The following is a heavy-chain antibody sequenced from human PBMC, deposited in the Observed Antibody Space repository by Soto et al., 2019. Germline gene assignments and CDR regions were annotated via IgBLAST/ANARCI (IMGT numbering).Heavy chain of an antibody. J-gene: IGHJ4*02. Sequence: PGGSLRLSCAASGFTFRTYAMSWVRQAPGKGLEWVSAIGSTGADTYYADSVMGRFTIPRDNSNNALHLQMNRLRVDDTAIYYCARGSHGEHDSWGQGALVTVSS. V-gene: IGHV3-23*01. D-gene: IGHD2-21*01. CDR1: GFTFRTYA. CDR3: ARGSHGEHDS. CDR2: IGSTGADT.